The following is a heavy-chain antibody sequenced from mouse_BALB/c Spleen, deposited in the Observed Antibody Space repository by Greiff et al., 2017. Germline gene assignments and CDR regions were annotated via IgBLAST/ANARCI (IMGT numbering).Heavy chain of an antibody. CDR1: GFTFSSYA. CDR2: ISSGGSYT. CDR3: ARQEGSSPFDY. Sequence: EVMLVESGGGLVKPGGSLKLSCAASGFTFSSYAMSWVRQTPEKRLEWVATISSGGSYTYYPDSVKGRFTISRDNAKNTLYLQMSSLRSEDTAMYYCARQEGSSPFDYWGQGTTLTVSS. J-gene: IGHJ2*01. D-gene: IGHD1-1*01. V-gene: IGHV5-9-3*01.